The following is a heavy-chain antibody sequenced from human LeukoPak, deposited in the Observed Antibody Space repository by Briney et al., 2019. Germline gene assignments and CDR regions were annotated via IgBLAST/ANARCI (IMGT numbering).Heavy chain of an antibody. CDR1: GFTFSSYS. J-gene: IGHJ1*01. Sequence: PGGSLRLSCAASGFTFSSYSMTWVRQAPGEGLQWVSYISSDGATTYYADSVKGLFIISRDNAKNSLFLQINSLRAEDTAVYYCAGSTLWSGIFQYWGQGTLVTVSS. D-gene: IGHD3-3*01. V-gene: IGHV3-48*04. CDR2: ISSDGATT. CDR3: AGSTLWSGIFQY.